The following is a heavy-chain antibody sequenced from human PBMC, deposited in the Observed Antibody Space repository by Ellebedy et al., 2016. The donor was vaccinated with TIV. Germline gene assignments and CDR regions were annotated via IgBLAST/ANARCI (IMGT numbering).Heavy chain of an antibody. CDR3: ARSSYYYDSSGYYYAYFQH. J-gene: IGHJ1*01. CDR1: GGSISNYY. D-gene: IGHD3-22*01. Sequence: MPGGSLRLSCTVSGGSISNYYWSWIRQPPGKGLEWIGCIYYSGSTNYNPSLKSRVTMSVDTSQNQFSLKLSFVTAADTAVYYCARSSYYYDSSGYYYAYFQHWGQGTLVTVSS. V-gene: IGHV4-59*01. CDR2: IYYSGST.